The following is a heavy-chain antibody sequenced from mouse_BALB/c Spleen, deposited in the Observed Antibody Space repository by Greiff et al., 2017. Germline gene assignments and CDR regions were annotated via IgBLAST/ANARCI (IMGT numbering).Heavy chain of an antibody. V-gene: IGHV1S81*02. J-gene: IGHJ4*01. Sequence: QVHVKQPGAELVKPGASVKLSCKASGYTFTSYWMHWVKQRPGQGLEWIGEINPSNGRTNYNEKFKSKATLTVDKSSSTAYMQLSSLTSEDSAVYYCARAGTRGYYAMDYWGQGTSVTVSS. CDR2: INPSNGRT. D-gene: IGHD4-1*01. CDR1: GYTFTSYW. CDR3: ARAGTRGYYAMDY.